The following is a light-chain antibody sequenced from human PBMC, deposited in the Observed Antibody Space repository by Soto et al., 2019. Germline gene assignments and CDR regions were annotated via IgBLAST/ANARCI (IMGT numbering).Light chain of an antibody. CDR1: QSVSSN. V-gene: IGKV3-15*01. J-gene: IGKJ1*01. CDR2: GAS. Sequence: EIVMTQSPATLSVSPGERATLSCRASQSVSSNLAWYPQKPGQAPRLLIYGASTRATGIPARFSGSGSGTELTLTISSLQSEDFAVYYCQQYNNWPPAWTFGQGTKVEIK. CDR3: QQYNNWPPAWT.